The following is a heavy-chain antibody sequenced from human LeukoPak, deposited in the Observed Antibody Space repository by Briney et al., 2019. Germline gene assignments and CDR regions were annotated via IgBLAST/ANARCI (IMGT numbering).Heavy chain of an antibody. Sequence: SETLSLTCTASGGSISSYYWSWIRQPPGKGLEWIGYIYYSGSTNYNPSLKSRVTISVDTSKNQFSLKLSSVTAADTAVYYCARDLDTATARGYYYMDVWGKGTTVTVSS. D-gene: IGHD5-18*01. V-gene: IGHV4-59*01. J-gene: IGHJ6*03. CDR3: ARDLDTATARGYYYMDV. CDR2: IYYSGST. CDR1: GGSISSYY.